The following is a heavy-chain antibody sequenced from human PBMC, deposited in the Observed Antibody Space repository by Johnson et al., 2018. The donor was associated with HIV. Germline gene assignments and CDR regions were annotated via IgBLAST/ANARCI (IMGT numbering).Heavy chain of an antibody. CDR1: GFTVRSNY. V-gene: IGHV3-66*01. CDR3: ARMTTTVSHHDAFDI. D-gene: IGHD4-17*01. Sequence: VQLVESGGGLVQPGGSLRLSCAASGFTVRSNYMSWVRHAPGKGLEWVSLIYSGDTTYYADSVKGRFTISRDNSKNTLYLQMNSLRAEDTAVYYCARMTTTVSHHDAFDIWGQGTMVTVSS. J-gene: IGHJ3*02. CDR2: IYSGDTT.